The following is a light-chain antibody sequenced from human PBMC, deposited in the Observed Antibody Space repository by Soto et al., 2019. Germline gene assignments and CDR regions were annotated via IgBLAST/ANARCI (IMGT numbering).Light chain of an antibody. J-gene: IGKJ5*01. CDR2: AAS. V-gene: IGKV1D-12*01. Sequence: DIQVTQSPSSVSASVGDRFAVTCRASQDIVAYLAWYQHKPGRAPELLIRAASTLQSGVPSRFSGSGSGTDFTLTISSLQPEDFATYYCQQAYSFPITFGQGTRLEIK. CDR3: QQAYSFPIT. CDR1: QDIVAY.